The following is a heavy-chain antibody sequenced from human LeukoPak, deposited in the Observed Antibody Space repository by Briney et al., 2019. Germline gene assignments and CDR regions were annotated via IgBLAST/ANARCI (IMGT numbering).Heavy chain of an antibody. CDR3: AVKRWTGTTPPYFDY. D-gene: IGHD1-7*01. Sequence: ASVKVSCKASGYTFTSYGISWVRQAPGQGLEWMGWISAYNGNTNYAQKLQGRVTMTTDTSTSTAYMELRSLRSDDTAVYYCAVKRWTGTTPPYFDYWGQGTLVTVSS. CDR2: ISAYNGNT. CDR1: GYTFTSYG. V-gene: IGHV1-18*01. J-gene: IGHJ4*02.